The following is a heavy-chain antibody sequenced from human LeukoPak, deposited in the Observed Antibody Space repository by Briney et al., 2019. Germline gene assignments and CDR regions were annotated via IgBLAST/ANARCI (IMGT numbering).Heavy chain of an antibody. CDR2: ISSSSSYI. V-gene: IGHV3-21*01. CDR1: GFTFSSYS. CDR3: ARGQGRTAAGLDY. J-gene: IGHJ4*02. Sequence: GGSLRLSCAASGFTFSSYSMNWVRQAPGKGLEWVSSISSSSSYIYYADSVKGRFTISRDNSKNTLYLQMNSLRAEDTAVYYCARGQGRTAAGLDYWGQGTLVTVSS. D-gene: IGHD6-13*01.